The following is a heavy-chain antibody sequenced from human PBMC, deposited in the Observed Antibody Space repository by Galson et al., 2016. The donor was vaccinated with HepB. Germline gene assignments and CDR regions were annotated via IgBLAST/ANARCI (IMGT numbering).Heavy chain of an antibody. Sequence: SLRLSCAASGFTFSSNAMGWVRQVAGKGLEWVSGIGGDESTHYADSVKGRFTISRDASKNTLYLQMDNLRAEDTAKYYCAREESTIAVAILDYWGQGTLVTVSS. V-gene: IGHV3-23*01. J-gene: IGHJ4*02. CDR2: IGGDEST. D-gene: IGHD6-19*01. CDR3: AREESTIAVAILDY. CDR1: GFTFSSNA.